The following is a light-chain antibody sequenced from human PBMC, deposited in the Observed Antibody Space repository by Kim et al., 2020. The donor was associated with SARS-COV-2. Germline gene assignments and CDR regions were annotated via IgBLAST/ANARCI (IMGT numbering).Light chain of an antibody. V-gene: IGLV3-1*01. Sequence: VSPGQTASKNCSGDKWGDKHACWYQQKPGQSPVLVIYQDNKRPSGIPERFSGANSGNTATLTISGTQAMDEADYYCQAWDTSTTYVFGTGTKVTVL. CDR1: KWGDKH. CDR3: QAWDTSTTYV. J-gene: IGLJ1*01. CDR2: QDN.